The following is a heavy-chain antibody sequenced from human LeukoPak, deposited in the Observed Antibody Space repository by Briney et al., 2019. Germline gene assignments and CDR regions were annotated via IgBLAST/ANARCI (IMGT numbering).Heavy chain of an antibody. CDR1: GYSISSGYY. CDR3: ARAHGKDLDAFDI. CDR2: MYHSGST. J-gene: IGHJ3*02. Sequence: SETLSLTCTVSGYSISSGYYWGWIRQPPGKGLEWIGSMYHSGSTYYNTSLKSRVTISVDTSKNQFSLKLSSVTAADTAVYYCARAHGKDLDAFDIWGQGTMVTVSS. V-gene: IGHV4-38-2*02.